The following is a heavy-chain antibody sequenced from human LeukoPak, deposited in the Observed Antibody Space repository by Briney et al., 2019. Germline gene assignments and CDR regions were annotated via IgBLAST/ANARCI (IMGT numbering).Heavy chain of an antibody. CDR2: ISSSGAST. V-gene: IGHV3-23*01. CDR3: AKSLDRHSSGDNFDY. Sequence: PGGSLRLSCAASGFPFSSYAMSWVRQAPGKGLEWVSLISSSGASTNYADSVKGRFTISRVNSKHTLYLQMNGLRAEDTAVYFCAKSLDRHSSGDNFDYWGQGTLVTVSS. CDR1: GFPFSSYA. J-gene: IGHJ4*02. D-gene: IGHD6-25*01.